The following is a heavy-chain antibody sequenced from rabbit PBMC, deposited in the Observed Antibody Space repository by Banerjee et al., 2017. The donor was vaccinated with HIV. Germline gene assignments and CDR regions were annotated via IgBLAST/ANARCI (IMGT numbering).Heavy chain of an antibody. CDR3: ARGYNRLDL. CDR2: IYTGSGSA. J-gene: IGHJ3*01. CDR1: GFSLSNNYV. D-gene: IGHD1-1*01. V-gene: IGHV1S45*01. Sequence: QEQLEESGGDLVKPEGSLALTCTASGFSLSNNYVMCWVRQAPGKGLEWIGCIYTGSGSAYYASWAKGRFTISKTSSTTVTLQMTSLTAADTATYFCARGYNRLDLWGQGTLVTVS.